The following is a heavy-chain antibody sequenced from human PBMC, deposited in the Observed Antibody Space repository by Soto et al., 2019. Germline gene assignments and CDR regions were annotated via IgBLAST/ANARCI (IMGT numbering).Heavy chain of an antibody. CDR2: TIPVSGTT. CDR1: GDSFNDYP. CDR3: ASSYGVSWYGDF. D-gene: IGHD6-13*01. Sequence: QVQLVQSGAEVRKPGSSVKVSCHSSGDSFNDYPVTWVRHAPGQGLEWMGGTIPVSGTTNYAQELQGRVTITADVSTSTVYMELSSLKYEDTALYYCASSYGVSWYGDFWCQGTLVTVSS. V-gene: IGHV1-69*01. J-gene: IGHJ4*02.